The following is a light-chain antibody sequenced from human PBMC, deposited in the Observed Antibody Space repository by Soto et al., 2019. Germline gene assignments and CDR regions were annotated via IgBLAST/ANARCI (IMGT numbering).Light chain of an antibody. CDR3: QQYNCNSEIS. CDR1: QSIGRW. J-gene: IGKJ3*01. CDR2: KAS. V-gene: IGKV1-5*03. Sequence: DIQMTQSPSTLSASVGDRVTITCRASQSIGRWLAWYQQKPGKAPKLLIYKASTLESGVPSRFSGSGSGTDFTLTISSLQPDDFATYYCQQYNCNSEISFGPGTKVDIK.